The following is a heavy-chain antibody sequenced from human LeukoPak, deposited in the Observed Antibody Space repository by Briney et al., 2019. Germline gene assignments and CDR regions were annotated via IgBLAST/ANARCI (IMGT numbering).Heavy chain of an antibody. CDR1: GYTFTGYY. J-gene: IGHJ4*02. D-gene: IGHD3-16*02. V-gene: IGHV1-8*02. CDR3: ARGHDYVWGSYRFMPDY. CDR2: MNPNSGNT. Sequence: ASVKVSCKASGYTFTGYYMHWVRQATGQGLEWMGWMNPNSGNTGYAQKFQGRVTMTRNTSISTAYMELSSLRSEDTAVYYCARGHDYVWGSYRFMPDYWGQGTLVTVSS.